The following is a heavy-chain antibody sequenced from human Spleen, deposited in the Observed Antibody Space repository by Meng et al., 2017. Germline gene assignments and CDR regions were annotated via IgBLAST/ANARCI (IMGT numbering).Heavy chain of an antibody. CDR2: IDPKNGDT. Sequence: QVQLVQSGAEVKKPGASVKVSCKPSGYIFPDYYIHWVRQAPGQGLEWMGRIDPKNGDTHYAQKFQGRVTMTGDTSISTAYMDLSGLRSDDTAVYYCARDEDISAAGKLFGDYWGQGTLVTVSS. D-gene: IGHD6-13*01. CDR3: ARDEDISAAGKLFGDY. CDR1: GYIFPDYY. J-gene: IGHJ4*02. V-gene: IGHV1-2*06.